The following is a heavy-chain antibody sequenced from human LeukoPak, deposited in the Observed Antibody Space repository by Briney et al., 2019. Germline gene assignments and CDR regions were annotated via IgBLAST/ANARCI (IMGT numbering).Heavy chain of an antibody. J-gene: IGHJ5*02. CDR2: IYYTGST. D-gene: IGHD4-17*01. V-gene: IGHV4-59*08. CDR3: ARRTTVTPNWFDP. Sequence: PSETLSLTCTVSVGPISSYQWSWIRQPPGKGLEWIGYIYYTGSTNYHPSLKSRITMSLDTSKNQFSLKLSSVTAADTAVYYCARRTTVTPNWFDPWGQGTLVTVSS. CDR1: VGPISSYQ.